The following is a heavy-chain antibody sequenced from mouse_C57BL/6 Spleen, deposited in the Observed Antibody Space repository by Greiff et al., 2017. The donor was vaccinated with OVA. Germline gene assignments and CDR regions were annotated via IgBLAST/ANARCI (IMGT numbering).Heavy chain of an antibody. Sequence: EVHLVESGGGLVKPGGSLKLSCAASGFTFSDYGMHWVRQAPEKGLEWVAYISSGSSTIYYADTVKGRFTISRDNAKNTLCLQMTSLRSEDTAMYYCARRSYYYGSTSTHRWYFDVWGTGTTVTVSS. CDR3: ARRSYYYGSTSTHRWYFDV. D-gene: IGHD1-1*01. CDR1: GFTFSDYG. J-gene: IGHJ1*03. V-gene: IGHV5-17*01. CDR2: ISSGSSTI.